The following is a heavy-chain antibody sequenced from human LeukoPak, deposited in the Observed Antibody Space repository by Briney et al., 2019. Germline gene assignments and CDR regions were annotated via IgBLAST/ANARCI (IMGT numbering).Heavy chain of an antibody. D-gene: IGHD1-26*01. Sequence: AGGSLRLSCAASGFTFSSYAMTWVRQAPGKGLEWVSTISGSGGSTYYADSVKGRFTISRDNSKNTLYLQMNSLRAEDTAVYFCARGATAKYTVDYWGQGTLVTVSS. V-gene: IGHV3-23*01. CDR2: ISGSGGST. J-gene: IGHJ4*02. CDR1: GFTFSSYA. CDR3: ARGATAKYTVDY.